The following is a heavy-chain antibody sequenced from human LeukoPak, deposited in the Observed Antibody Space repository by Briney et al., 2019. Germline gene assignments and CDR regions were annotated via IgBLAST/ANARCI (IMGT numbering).Heavy chain of an antibody. D-gene: IGHD4/OR15-4a*01. CDR1: GFTFSSYA. J-gene: IGHJ3*02. V-gene: IGHV3-30-3*01. CDR2: ISYDGSNK. CDR3: AKDLKTANGYAFDI. Sequence: GGSLRLSCAASGFTFSSYAMHWVRQAPGRGLEWVAVISYDGSNKYYADSVKGRFTISRDNSKNTLYLQMNSLRAEDTAVYYCAKDLKTANGYAFDIWGQGTMVTVSS.